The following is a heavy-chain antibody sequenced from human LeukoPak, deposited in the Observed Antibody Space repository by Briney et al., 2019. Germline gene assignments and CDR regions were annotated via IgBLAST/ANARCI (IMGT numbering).Heavy chain of an antibody. D-gene: IGHD2-2*03. CDR2: IYSGGST. V-gene: IGHV3-53*01. J-gene: IGHJ5*02. CDR3: AWMRHYNWFDP. CDR1: GFTVSSNY. Sequence: GGSLRLSCAASGFTVSSNYMSWVRQAPGKGLEWVSVIYSGGSTYCADSVKGRFTISRDNSKNTLYLQMNSLRAEDTAVYYCAWMRHYNWFDPWGQGTLVTVSS.